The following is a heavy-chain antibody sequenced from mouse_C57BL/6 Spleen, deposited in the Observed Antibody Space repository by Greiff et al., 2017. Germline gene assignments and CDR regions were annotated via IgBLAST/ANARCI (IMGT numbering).Heavy chain of an antibody. CDR3: ARANWDEAYYFDY. D-gene: IGHD4-1*01. CDR1: GYTFTDYY. V-gene: IGHV1-19*01. CDR2: INPYNGGT. Sequence: VQLKESGPVLVKPGASVKMSCKASGYTFTDYYMNWVKQSHGKSLEWIGVINPYNGGTSYNQKFKGKATLTVDKSSSTAYMELNSLTSEDSAVYYCARANWDEAYYFDYWGQGTTLTVSS. J-gene: IGHJ2*01.